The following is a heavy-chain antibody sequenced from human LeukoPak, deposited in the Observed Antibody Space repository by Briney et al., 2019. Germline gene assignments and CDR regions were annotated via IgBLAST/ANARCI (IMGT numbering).Heavy chain of an antibody. D-gene: IGHD1-1*01. J-gene: IGHJ6*02. V-gene: IGHV3-72*01. CDR1: GFTFSDRY. CDR3: ARTGTTVHFGFDV. Sequence: PGGSLRLSCAASGFTFSDRYMDWVRQAPGKGLEWVGRVRKKANGYSTEYAASVKGRPTISRDDSQNSLYLQMNSLRIEDTAVYYCARTGTTVHFGFDVWGPGTTVTVSS. CDR2: VRKKANGYST.